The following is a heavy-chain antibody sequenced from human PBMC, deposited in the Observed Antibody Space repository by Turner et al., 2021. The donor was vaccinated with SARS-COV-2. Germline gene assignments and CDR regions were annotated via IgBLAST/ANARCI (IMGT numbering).Heavy chain of an antibody. CDR2: ISGGGGST. CDR3: AKRSSSSSSYYYGMDV. J-gene: IGHJ6*02. CDR1: GLTFSPYA. Sequence: DVQLLASGGGLVQPGGSLILSCAASGLTFSPYAMSWVRQAPGKGLEWVSAISGGGGSTYYADSVKGRFTISRDNSKNTLYLQMNSLRAEDTAVYHCAKRSSSSSSYYYGMDVWGQGTTVTVSS. D-gene: IGHD6-6*01. V-gene: IGHV3-23*01.